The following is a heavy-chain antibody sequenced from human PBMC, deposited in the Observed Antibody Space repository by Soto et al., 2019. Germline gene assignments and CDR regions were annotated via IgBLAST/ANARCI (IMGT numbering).Heavy chain of an antibody. J-gene: IGHJ6*02. D-gene: IGHD3-10*01. CDR2: ISYDGSNK. V-gene: IGHV3-30-3*01. CDR3: ARVPMVRGFGDYYYGMDV. Sequence: GGSLRLSCAASGFTFSSYAMHWVRQAPGKGLEWVAVISYDGSNKYYADSVKGRFTISRDNSKNTLYLQMNSLRAEDTAVYYCARVPMVRGFGDYYYGMDVWGQGT. CDR1: GFTFSSYA.